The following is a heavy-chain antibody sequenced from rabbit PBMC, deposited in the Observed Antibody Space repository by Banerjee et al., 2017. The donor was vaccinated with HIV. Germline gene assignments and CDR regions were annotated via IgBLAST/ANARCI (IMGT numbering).Heavy chain of an antibody. CDR1: GFSFSNKYV. D-gene: IGHD6-1*01. J-gene: IGHJ4*01. CDR3: ARDAYIYGYNLNL. V-gene: IGHV1S40*01. Sequence: QSLEESGGDLVQPEGSLTLTCTASGFSFSNKYVMCWVRQAPGKGLEWIACINSNTGNRYYASWAKGRFTISKTSSTTVTLQMTSLTAADTATYFCARDAYIYGYNLNLWGQGTLVTVS. CDR2: INSNTGNR.